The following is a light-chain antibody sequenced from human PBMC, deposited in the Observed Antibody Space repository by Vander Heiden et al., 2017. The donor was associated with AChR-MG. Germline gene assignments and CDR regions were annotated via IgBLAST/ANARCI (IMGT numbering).Light chain of an antibody. Sequence: EIVLTQSPGTLSLSPGERATLSCRASQSVSSTYLAWYQQKPGQAPRLLIHGASSRATGIPDRFSGSGSATDFTLTISRLEPEDFAVYYCQQYGSSSLTFGGGTKVEIK. CDR2: GAS. CDR3: QQYGSSSLT. J-gene: IGKJ4*01. CDR1: QSVSSTY. V-gene: IGKV3-20*01.